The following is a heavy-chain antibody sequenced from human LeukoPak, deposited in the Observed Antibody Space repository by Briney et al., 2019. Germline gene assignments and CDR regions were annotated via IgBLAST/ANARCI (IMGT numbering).Heavy chain of an antibody. CDR1: GYTFTRYY. CDR2: INPNSGGT. J-gene: IGHJ4*02. CDR3: ARWYFYDSSGYLGYYFDY. D-gene: IGHD3-22*01. Sequence: ASVKVSCKASGYTFTRYYMHWVRQAPGQGLEWMGWINPNSGGTNYAQKFQGRVTMTRDTSISTAYMELSRLRSDDTAVYYCARWYFYDSSGYLGYYFDYWGQGTLVTVSS. V-gene: IGHV1-2*02.